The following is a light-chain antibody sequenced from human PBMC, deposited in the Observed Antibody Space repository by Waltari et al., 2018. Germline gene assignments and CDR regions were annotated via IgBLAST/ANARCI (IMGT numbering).Light chain of an antibody. CDR2: RSS. CDR3: QQGYGFPFT. CDR1: QGIGNN. J-gene: IGKJ3*01. Sequence: DIQMTQSPSSLSASVGDTVTITCQASQGIGNNLNWYQQKPGKSPELLIYRSSTLKSGIPSRFSGSGSGTDFTLTISSLQPEDFALYYCQQGYGFPFTFGPGTKLDI. V-gene: IGKV1-39*01.